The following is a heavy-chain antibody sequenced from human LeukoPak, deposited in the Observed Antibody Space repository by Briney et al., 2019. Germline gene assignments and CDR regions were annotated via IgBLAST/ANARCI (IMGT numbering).Heavy chain of an antibody. J-gene: IGHJ6*03. CDR3: ARGPHDYGGNSAYYYYYMDV. CDR2: IYYSGST. V-gene: IGHV4-59*01. Sequence: SETLSLTCTVPGGSISSYYWSWIRQPPGKGLEWIGYIYYSGSTNYNPSLKSRVTISVDTSKNQFSLKLSSVTAADTAVYYCARGPHDYGGNSAYYYYYMDVWGKGTTVTVSS. D-gene: IGHD4-23*01. CDR1: GGSISSYY.